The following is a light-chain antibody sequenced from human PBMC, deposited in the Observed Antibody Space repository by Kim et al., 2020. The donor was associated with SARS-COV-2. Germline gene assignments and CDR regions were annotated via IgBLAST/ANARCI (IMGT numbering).Light chain of an antibody. J-gene: IGKJ2*01. CDR2: GAS. CDR3: QQYDNWPPYT. Sequence: EIVMRQSPATLSVSPGDAVTLSCTASQSVNSNLAWYQQKRGQSPTLLIYGASTRATGVPARFSGRGFGTEFTFTISSLQSEDFAVYYWQQYDNWPPYTFGQGTKLEI. CDR1: QSVNSN. V-gene: IGKV3-15*01.